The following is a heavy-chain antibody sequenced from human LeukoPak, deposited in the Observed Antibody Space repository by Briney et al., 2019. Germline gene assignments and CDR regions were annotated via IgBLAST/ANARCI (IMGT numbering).Heavy chain of an antibody. CDR1: GFTFSSYA. D-gene: IGHD3-3*01. CDR2: ISGSGGST. Sequence: GGSLRLSCAASGFTFSSYAMSWVRQAPGKGLEWVSAISGSGGSTYYADSVKGRFTISRDNSKNTLYLQMNSLRAEDTAVYYCAKVPYYDFWSDKYYFDYWGQGTLVTVSS. V-gene: IGHV3-23*01. CDR3: AKVPYYDFWSDKYYFDY. J-gene: IGHJ4*02.